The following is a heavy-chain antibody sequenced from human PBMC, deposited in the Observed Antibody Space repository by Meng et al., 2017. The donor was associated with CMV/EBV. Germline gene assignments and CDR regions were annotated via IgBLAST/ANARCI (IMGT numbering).Heavy chain of an antibody. CDR1: GGSISSSSYY. D-gene: IGHD3-16*01. V-gene: IGHV4-39*07. J-gene: IGHJ4*02. CDR3: ARVRGTFDY. Sequence: QLPPPAAGPGLGKPSETLSLTCTVSGGSISSSSYYWGWIRQPPGKGLEWIGSIYYSGSTYYNPSLKSRVTISVDTSKNQFSLKLSSVTAADTAVYYCARVRGTFDYWGQGTLVTVSS. CDR2: IYYSGST.